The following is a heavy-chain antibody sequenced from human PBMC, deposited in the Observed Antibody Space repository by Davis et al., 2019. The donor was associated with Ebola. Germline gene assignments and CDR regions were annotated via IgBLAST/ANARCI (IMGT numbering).Heavy chain of an antibody. Sequence: GGSLRLSCAASGFSFNKYAMSWVRQAPGKGLEWVSSISGGGDYTQYADSVKGRFTISRDNALYLQMNSLRADDTAIYYCARASSSFDSGSYWAHYFDSWGQGSLVAVS. CDR3: ARASSSFDSGSYWAHYFDS. CDR1: GFSFNKYA. V-gene: IGHV3-23*01. D-gene: IGHD3-10*01. J-gene: IGHJ4*02. CDR2: ISGGGDYT.